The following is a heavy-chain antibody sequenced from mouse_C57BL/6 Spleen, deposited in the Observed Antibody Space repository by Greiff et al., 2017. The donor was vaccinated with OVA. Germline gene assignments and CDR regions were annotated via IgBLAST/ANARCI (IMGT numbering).Heavy chain of an antibody. D-gene: IGHD2-1*01. V-gene: IGHV5-4*01. CDR1: GFTFSSYA. J-gene: IGHJ2*01. CDR3: ARAYVNSDYFDY. Sequence: EVHLVESGGGLVKPGGSLKLSCAASGFTFSSYAMSWVRQTPEKRLEWVATISDGGSYTYYQDNVKGRFTISRDNAKNNLYLQMSHLKSEDTAMYYCARAYVNSDYFDYWGQGTTLTVSS. CDR2: ISDGGSYT.